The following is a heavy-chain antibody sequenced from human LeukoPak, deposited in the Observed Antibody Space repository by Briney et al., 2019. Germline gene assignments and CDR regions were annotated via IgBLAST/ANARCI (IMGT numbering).Heavy chain of an antibody. V-gene: IGHV4-61*01. J-gene: IGHJ4*02. D-gene: IGHD3-10*01. CDR2: IYYNGRT. Sequence: RSSETLSLTCSVSGGSVNSDPYYWSWIRQPPGKGLEWIGDIYYNGRTTYNPSLKSPVTISVDTSKNQFSLKLISVTPADTAVYYCARNPREGSTYGTFDYWGQGTQVTVSS. CDR3: ARNPREGSTYGTFDY. CDR1: GGSVNSDPYY.